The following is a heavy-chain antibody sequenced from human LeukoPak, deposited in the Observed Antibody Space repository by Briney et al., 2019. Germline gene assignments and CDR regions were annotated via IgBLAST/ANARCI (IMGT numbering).Heavy chain of an antibody. J-gene: IGHJ6*02. CDR3: ATDSTMSRSYYYYYGMDV. CDR2: ISPYNGNT. CDR1: GYTFSNYG. V-gene: IGHV1-18*01. Sequence: ASVKVSCKASGYTFSNYGISWVRQAPGQGLEWMGWISPYNGNTNYAQKFQGRVTMTEDTSTDTAYMELSSLRSEDTAVYYCATDSTMSRSYYYYYGMDVWGQGTTVTVSS. D-gene: IGHD3-10*02.